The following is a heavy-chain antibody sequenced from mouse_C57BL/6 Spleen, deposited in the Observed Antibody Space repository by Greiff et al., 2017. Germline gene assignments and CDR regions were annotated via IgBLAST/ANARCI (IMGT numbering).Heavy chain of an antibody. Sequence: QVQLQQPGAELVKPGASVKLSCKASGYTFTSYWMHWVKQRPGRGLEWIGRIDPNSGGTKYNEKFKSKATLTVDKPSSTAYMQLRSLASEDSAVYYCARSSDYGNQAWFAYWGQGTLVTVSA. V-gene: IGHV1-72*01. CDR2: IDPNSGGT. CDR1: GYTFTSYW. CDR3: ARSSDYGNQAWFAY. J-gene: IGHJ3*01. D-gene: IGHD2-1*01.